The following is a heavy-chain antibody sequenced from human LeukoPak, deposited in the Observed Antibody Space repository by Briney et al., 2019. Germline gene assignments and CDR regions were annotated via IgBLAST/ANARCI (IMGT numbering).Heavy chain of an antibody. Sequence: SETLSLTCTVSGYSISSFYLRWIRPPAGRGLEWIGRIYTNEDTNYNSSLNSRVTMSIDTSMNQFSLNLRSLTAADTAVYYCAREGYSSGWYRGYFDLWGRGTLVTVSS. CDR1: GYSISSFY. D-gene: IGHD6-19*01. V-gene: IGHV4-4*07. CDR2: IYTNEDT. J-gene: IGHJ2*01. CDR3: AREGYSSGWYRGYFDL.